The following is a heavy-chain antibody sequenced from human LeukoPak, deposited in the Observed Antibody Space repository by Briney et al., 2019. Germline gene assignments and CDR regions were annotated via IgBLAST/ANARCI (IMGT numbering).Heavy chain of an antibody. D-gene: IGHD6-13*01. CDR3: ARPEQQLVRTYYFDY. Sequence: TGGSLRLSCVASGFTVRDNYMGWVRQAPGKGLEWVSLIYSGGSTYYADSVKGRFTISRDNSKNTLYLQMNSLRAEDTAVYYCARPEQQLVRTYYFDYWGQGTLVTVSS. CDR2: IYSGGST. CDR1: GFTVRDNY. J-gene: IGHJ4*02. V-gene: IGHV3-53*01.